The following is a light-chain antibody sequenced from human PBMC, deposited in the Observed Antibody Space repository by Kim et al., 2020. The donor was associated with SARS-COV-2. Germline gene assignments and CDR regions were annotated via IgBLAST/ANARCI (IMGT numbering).Light chain of an antibody. CDR2: GAA. CDR3: QQYDVWPRP. J-gene: IGKJ1*01. V-gene: IGKV3-15*01. CDR1: VSRI. Sequence: VSRILAWYQKKSGQAPRLLIYGAATRATGIPARFSGSGSGTEFTLTISSLQSEDVAVYYCQQYDVWPRPFGLGTKVDIK.